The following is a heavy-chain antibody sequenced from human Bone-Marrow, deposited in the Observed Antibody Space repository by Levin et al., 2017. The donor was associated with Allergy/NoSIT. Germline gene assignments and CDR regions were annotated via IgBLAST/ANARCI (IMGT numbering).Heavy chain of an antibody. J-gene: IGHJ6*02. CDR3: TRDPGRGYGMDV. Sequence: PSETLSLTCAISGDSVSSNTAAWNWIRQSPSRGLEWLGRTYFRSKWINEYAESVKSRISVNPDTSKNQFSLHLNSVTPDDTAVYYCTRDPGRGYGMDVWGQGTTVTVSS. CDR1: GDSVSSNTAA. V-gene: IGHV6-1*01. CDR2: TYFRSKWIN.